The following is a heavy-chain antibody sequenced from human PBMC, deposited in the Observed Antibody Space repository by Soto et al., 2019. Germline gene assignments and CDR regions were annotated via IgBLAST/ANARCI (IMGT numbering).Heavy chain of an antibody. CDR2: IWYDGSNK. CDR1: GFTFSSYG. D-gene: IGHD4-4*01. CDR3: AREAYSNYSSYFDY. Sequence: HPGGSLRLSCAASGFTFSSYGMHWVRQAPGKGLEWVAVIWYDGSNKYYADSVKGRFTISRDNSKNTLYLQMNSLRAEDTAVYYCAREAYSNYSSYFDYWGQGTLVTVSS. V-gene: IGHV3-33*01. J-gene: IGHJ4*02.